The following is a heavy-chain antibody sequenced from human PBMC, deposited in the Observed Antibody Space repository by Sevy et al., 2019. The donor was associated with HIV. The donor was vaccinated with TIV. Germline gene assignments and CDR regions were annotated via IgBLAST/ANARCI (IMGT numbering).Heavy chain of an antibody. J-gene: IGHJ4*02. CDR1: GFTFNNYA. CDR2: ISGSGGST. Sequence: GGSLRLCCAASGFTFNNYAMSWVRQAPGKGLEWVSGISGSGGSTYYVDSVKGRFTISRDNSKNTLYLQMNSLRAEDTAVYYCTKQSVFSPSYYFDYWGQGALVTVSS. CDR3: TKQSVFSPSYYFDY. V-gene: IGHV3-23*01.